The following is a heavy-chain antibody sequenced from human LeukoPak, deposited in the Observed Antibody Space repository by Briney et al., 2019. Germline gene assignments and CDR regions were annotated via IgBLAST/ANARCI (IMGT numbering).Heavy chain of an antibody. J-gene: IGHJ6*03. V-gene: IGHV3-21*06. Sequence: GGSLRLSCAVSGFTFSNYWMNWVRQAPGKGLEWVSSISSSSSYIYYADSVKGRFTISRDNAKNSLYLQMSSLRAEDTAVYYCARDPEHGDYYYYYYMDVWGKGTTVTVSS. CDR2: ISSSSSYI. CDR1: GFTFSNYW. D-gene: IGHD4-17*01. CDR3: ARDPEHGDYYYYYYMDV.